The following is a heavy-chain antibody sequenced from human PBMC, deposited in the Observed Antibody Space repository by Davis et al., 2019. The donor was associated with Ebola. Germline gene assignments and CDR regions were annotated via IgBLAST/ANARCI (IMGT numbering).Heavy chain of an antibody. J-gene: IGHJ4*02. CDR3: ARFSRGTIESY. D-gene: IGHD5/OR15-5a*01. V-gene: IGHV3-7*01. CDR1: GLTFTSYW. CDR2: IKQDGSEK. Sequence: GESLKISCAVSGLTFTSYWMAWVRQAPGKGLEWVANIKQDGSEKYYVDSVKGRFTISRDNAKNSLYLQMNSLRAEDTAVYYCARFSRGTIESYWGQGTLVTVSS.